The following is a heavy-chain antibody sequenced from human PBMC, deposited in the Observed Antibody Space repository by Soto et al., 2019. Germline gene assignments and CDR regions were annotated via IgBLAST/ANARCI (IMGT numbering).Heavy chain of an antibody. CDR1: GFTFSTYP. CDR3: AKGRPPIHTNGKIYWTADF. Sequence: GGSLRLSCASSGFTFSTYPMTWVRQAPGKGLEWLSSISASGEGTYYADSVKGRFTISRDNFRNTVFLQIYSLRDEDTAVYYCAKGRPPIHTNGKIYWTADFWGQGTQVTFSS. D-gene: IGHD2-21*01. J-gene: IGHJ4*02. CDR2: ISASGEGT. V-gene: IGHV3-23*01.